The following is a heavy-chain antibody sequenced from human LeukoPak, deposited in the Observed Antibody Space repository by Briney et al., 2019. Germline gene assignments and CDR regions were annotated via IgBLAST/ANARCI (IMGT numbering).Heavy chain of an antibody. Sequence: SETLSLTCAVYGGSFSGYYWSSIRQPPGKGLEWIGEINHSGSTNYNPSLKSRVTISVDTSKNQFSLKLSSVTAADTAVYYCARAPLLRYFEYWGQGTLVTVSS. J-gene: IGHJ4*02. V-gene: IGHV4-34*01. CDR1: GGSFSGYY. CDR2: INHSGST. CDR3: ARAPLLRYFEY. D-gene: IGHD3-9*01.